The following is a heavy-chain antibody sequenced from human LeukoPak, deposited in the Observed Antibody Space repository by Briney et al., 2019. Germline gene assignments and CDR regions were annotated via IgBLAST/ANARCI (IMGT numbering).Heavy chain of an antibody. V-gene: IGHV1-18*01. D-gene: IGHD6-19*01. CDR3: ARDNRLGIAVAGTGYYFDY. CDR1: GYTFTSYG. CDR2: ISAYNGNT. J-gene: IGHJ4*02. Sequence: ASVKVSCKASGYTFTSYGISWVRQAPGQGLEWMGWISAYNGNTNYAQKLHGRVTMTTDTSTSTAYMELRSLRSDDTAVYYCARDNRLGIAVAGTGYYFDYWGQGTLVTVSS.